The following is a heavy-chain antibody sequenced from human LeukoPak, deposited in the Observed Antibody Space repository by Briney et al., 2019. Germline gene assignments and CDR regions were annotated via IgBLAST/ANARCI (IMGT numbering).Heavy chain of an antibody. V-gene: IGHV3-23*01. D-gene: IGHD1-26*01. CDR3: AKVRWELPNWFDP. J-gene: IGHJ5*02. CDR1: GFTFSSYA. Sequence: GGSLRLSCAASGFTFSSYAMSWVRQAQGKGVEWDSAISGSGGRTYYADSVKGQFTISRDNSKNTLYLQMNSLRAEDTAVYYCAKVRWELPNWFDPWGQGTLVTVSS. CDR2: ISGSGGRT.